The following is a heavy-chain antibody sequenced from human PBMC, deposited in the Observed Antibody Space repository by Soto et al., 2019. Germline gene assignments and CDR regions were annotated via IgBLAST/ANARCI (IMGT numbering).Heavy chain of an antibody. Sequence: SETLSLTCNVSGASVSHGYWSWIRQPPGKGLEWIGFMYFGGSFNYNPSLTSRATISVETSNNQFSMKLTSVTAPATAVFYCAFCYYGSPGFAVSLWGQGSLVT. CDR3: AFCYYGSPGFAVSL. V-gene: IGHV4-59*02. D-gene: IGHD1-26*01. CDR1: GASVSHGY. J-gene: IGHJ4*02. CDR2: MYFGGSF.